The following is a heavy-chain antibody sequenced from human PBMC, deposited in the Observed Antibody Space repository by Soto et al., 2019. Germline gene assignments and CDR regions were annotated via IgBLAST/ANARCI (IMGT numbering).Heavy chain of an antibody. Sequence: GGSLRLSCAASGFTFSSYSMNWVRQAPGKGLEWVSYISSSSTIYYADSVKGRFTISRDNAKNSLYLQMNSLRAEDTAVYYCAREALLNWSDPWGQGTLVTVSS. D-gene: IGHD2-15*01. J-gene: IGHJ5*02. CDR3: AREALLNWSDP. V-gene: IGHV3-48*01. CDR1: GFTFSSYS. CDR2: ISSSSTI.